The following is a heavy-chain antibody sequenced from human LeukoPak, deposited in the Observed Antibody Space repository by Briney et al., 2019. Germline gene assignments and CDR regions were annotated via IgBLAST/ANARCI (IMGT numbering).Heavy chain of an antibody. V-gene: IGHV3-21*01. CDR3: ARKYSSTYFDY. J-gene: IGHJ4*02. CDR2: ISSSSSYI. Sequence: GGSLRLSCAASGFTFSSYSMNWVRQAPGKGLEWVSSISSSSSYIYYADSVKGRFTISRDNAKNSLYLQMNSLRADDTAVYYCARKYSSTYFDYWGQGTLVTVSS. CDR1: GFTFSSYS. D-gene: IGHD6-13*01.